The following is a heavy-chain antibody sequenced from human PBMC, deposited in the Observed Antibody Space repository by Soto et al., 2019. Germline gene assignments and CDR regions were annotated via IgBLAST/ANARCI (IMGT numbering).Heavy chain of an antibody. CDR3: ARGGSLYWYFDL. Sequence: ASVKVSCKASGYTFTNFGISWVRQAPGQRLEWMGWISAYNGNTNYAQKFQGRVTITTDTSASTAYMELSSLRSEDTAVYYCARGGSLYWYFDLWGRGTLVT. CDR2: ISAYNGNT. J-gene: IGHJ2*01. V-gene: IGHV1-18*01. D-gene: IGHD1-26*01. CDR1: GYTFTNFG.